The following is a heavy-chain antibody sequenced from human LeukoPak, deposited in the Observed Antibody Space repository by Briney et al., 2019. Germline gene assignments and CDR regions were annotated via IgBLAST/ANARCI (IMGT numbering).Heavy chain of an antibody. CDR3: AEDSVSIIRGTLDY. Sequence: GGSLRLSCVASGFTFNSYAMSWVRQAPGKGLEWVSGISGSGGSTNYADSVKGRFTISRDNSKNTLYLQMNSLRAEDTAIYYCAEDSVSIIRGTLDYWGQGTLVTVSS. CDR2: ISGSGGST. V-gene: IGHV3-23*01. D-gene: IGHD3-10*01. J-gene: IGHJ4*02. CDR1: GFTFNSYA.